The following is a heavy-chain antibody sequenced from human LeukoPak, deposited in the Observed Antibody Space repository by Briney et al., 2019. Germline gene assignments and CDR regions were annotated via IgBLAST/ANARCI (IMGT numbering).Heavy chain of an antibody. J-gene: IGHJ6*04. CDR3: AELGITMIGGV. CDR1: GFTFSDYS. V-gene: IGHV3-21*01. Sequence: GGSLLLSCAASGFTFSDYSMNWVRPAPGKGLECVASISSSSPYIYYTDSVKGRFTISRDNAKNSLYLQMNSLRAEDTAVYYCAELGITMIGGVWGKGTTVTVSS. CDR2: ISSSSPYI. D-gene: IGHD3-10*02.